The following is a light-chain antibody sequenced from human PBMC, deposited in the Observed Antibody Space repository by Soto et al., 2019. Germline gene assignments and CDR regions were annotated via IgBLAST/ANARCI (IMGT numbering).Light chain of an antibody. CDR3: QQSYSTPIT. J-gene: IGKJ5*01. CDR2: KAS. Sequence: DIQMTQSPSTLSASVVDRVTITCRASQTIDSWLAWYQQRPGKPPNLLIYKASTLASGVPSRFSGSGSGTEFTLTINSLQPEDFATYSCQQSYSTPITFGQGTRLEIK. CDR1: QTIDSW. V-gene: IGKV1-5*03.